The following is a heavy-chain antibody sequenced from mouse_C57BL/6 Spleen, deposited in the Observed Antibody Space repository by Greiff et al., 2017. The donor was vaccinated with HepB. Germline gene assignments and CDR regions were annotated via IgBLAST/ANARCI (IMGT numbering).Heavy chain of an antibody. D-gene: IGHD2-5*01. Sequence: VQLVESGPELVKPGASVKIPCKAYGYTFTDYNMDWVKQSHGKSLEWIGDINPNNGGTIYNQKFKGKATLTVDKSYSTAYMELRSLTSEDTAVYYCARSENYSNYYFDYWGQGTTLTVSS. CDR3: ARSENYSNYYFDY. V-gene: IGHV1-18*01. CDR1: GYTFTDYN. CDR2: INPNNGGT. J-gene: IGHJ2*01.